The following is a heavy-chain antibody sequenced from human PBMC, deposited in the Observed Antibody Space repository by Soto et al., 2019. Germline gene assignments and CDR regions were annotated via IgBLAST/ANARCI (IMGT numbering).Heavy chain of an antibody. V-gene: IGHV5-51*01. CDR2: IHGGDSNT. Sequence: GESLKISCKGSGYMLTNYWIGWVRQMPGKGLEWMGIIHGGDSNTRYSPSFDGQVTISTDKSINTAYLQWSSLKASDTAMYYCARRVTSSTGWDYWGQGALVTVSS. D-gene: IGHD6-19*01. CDR1: GYMLTNYW. J-gene: IGHJ4*02. CDR3: ARRVTSSTGWDY.